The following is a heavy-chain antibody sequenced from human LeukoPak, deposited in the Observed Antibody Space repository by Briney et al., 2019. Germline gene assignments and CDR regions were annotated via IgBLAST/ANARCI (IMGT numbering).Heavy chain of an antibody. J-gene: IGHJ4*02. CDR1: GGSFSGYY. CDR3: ARSEGHYFDY. V-gene: IGHV4-34*01. CDR2: INHSGST. Sequence: SETLSLACAVYGGSFSGYYWSWIRQPPGKGLEWIGEINHSGSTYYNPSLKSRVTISVDRSKNQFSLKLSSVTAADTAVYYCARSEGHYFDYWGQGTLVTVSS.